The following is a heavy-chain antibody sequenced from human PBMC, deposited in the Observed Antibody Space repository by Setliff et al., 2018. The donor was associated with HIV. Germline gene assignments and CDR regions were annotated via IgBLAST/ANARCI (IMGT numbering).Heavy chain of an antibody. CDR1: GFTFSHYG. CDR3: ARDRSEDSDSSGYYADY. CDR2: VWYDGGNK. D-gene: IGHD3-22*01. J-gene: IGHJ4*02. Sequence: GGSLRLSCAASGFTFSHYGMHWVRQAPGKGLEWVAIVWYDGGNKYYADSVKGRFTISRDNSKNTLFLQMHSLRAEDTGVYYCARDRSEDSDSSGYYADYWGQGTLVTVSS. V-gene: IGHV3-33*08.